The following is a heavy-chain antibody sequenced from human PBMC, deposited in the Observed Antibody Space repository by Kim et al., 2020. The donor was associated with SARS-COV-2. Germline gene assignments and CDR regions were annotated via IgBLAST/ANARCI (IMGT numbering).Heavy chain of an antibody. D-gene: IGHD2-2*01. V-gene: IGHV3-15*01. J-gene: IGHJ4*02. Sequence: GGSLRLSCAASGLTFSKAWMSWVRQAPGKGLEWVGRIKSKTDGGATDYGAPVKGRFTISRDDTKNTLYLQMNSLKTEDTAVCYCTTDLRYCTNTNCYEVDYGGQGTLVTVSS. CDR3: TTDLRYCTNTNCYEVDY. CDR1: GLTFSKAW. CDR2: IKSKTDGGAT.